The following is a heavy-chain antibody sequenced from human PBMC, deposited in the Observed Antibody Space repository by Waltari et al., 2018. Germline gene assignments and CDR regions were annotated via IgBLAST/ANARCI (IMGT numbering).Heavy chain of an antibody. CDR3: ARERRDYDSSGYYYGGAFDI. CDR1: GYSISSGYY. V-gene: IGHV4-38-2*02. J-gene: IGHJ3*02. CDR2: IYHSGST. Sequence: QVQLQESGPGLVKPSETLSLTCAVSGYSISSGYYWGWIRQPPGKGLEWIGSIYHSGSTYYHPSLKSRVTISVDTSKNQCSLKLSSVTAADTAVYYCARERRDYDSSGYYYGGAFDIWGQGTMVTVSS. D-gene: IGHD3-22*01.